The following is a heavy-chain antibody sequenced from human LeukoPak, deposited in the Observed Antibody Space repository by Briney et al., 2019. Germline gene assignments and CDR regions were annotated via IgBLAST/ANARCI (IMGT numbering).Heavy chain of an antibody. D-gene: IGHD3-3*01. J-gene: IGHJ5*02. CDR2: TYYRSKWYN. Sequence: SQTLSLTCAISGDSVSSNSAAWNWIRQSPSRGLEWLGRTYYRSKWYNDYAVSVKSRITINPDTSKNQFSLQLNSVTPEDTAVYYCARGGYDFWSGYHRGFDPWGQGTLVTVSS. V-gene: IGHV6-1*01. CDR3: ARGGYDFWSGYHRGFDP. CDR1: GDSVSSNSAA.